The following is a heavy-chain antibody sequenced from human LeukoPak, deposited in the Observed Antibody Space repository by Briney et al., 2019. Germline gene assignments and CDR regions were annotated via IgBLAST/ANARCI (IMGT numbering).Heavy chain of an antibody. CDR3: AKQLGYCSDGSCYFPY. D-gene: IGHD2-15*01. V-gene: IGHV3-23*01. CDR2: ISNNGGYT. CDR1: GFTFSSSA. J-gene: IGHJ4*02. Sequence: PGGSLRRSCAASGFTFSSSAMSWVRQAPGKGLEWVSVISNNGGYTYYADSVQGRFTISRDNSKSTLCLQMNSLRAEDTAVYYCAKQLGYCSDGSCYFPYWGQGTLVTVSS.